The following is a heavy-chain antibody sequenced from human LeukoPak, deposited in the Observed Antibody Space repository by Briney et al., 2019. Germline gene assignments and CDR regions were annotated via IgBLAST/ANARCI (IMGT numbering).Heavy chain of an antibody. CDR3: ARRVVATGAVNWFDP. Sequence: LETLSLTCSVSGGSISSSSYYWDWIRQPPGKGLEWIGNIYYSGNTYYNPSLVNRVAISVDTSKNQFSLKLSSVTAADTAVYYCARRVVATGAVNWFDPWGQGTLVTVTS. V-gene: IGHV4-39*01. CDR1: GGSISSSSYY. J-gene: IGHJ5*02. D-gene: IGHD5-12*01. CDR2: IYYSGNT.